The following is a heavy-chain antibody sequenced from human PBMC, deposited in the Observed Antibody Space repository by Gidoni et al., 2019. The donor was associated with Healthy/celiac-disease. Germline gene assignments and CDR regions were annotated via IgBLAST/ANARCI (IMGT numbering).Heavy chain of an antibody. CDR2: IYYSGST. V-gene: IGHV4-39*01. J-gene: IGHJ4*02. CDR3: ARRRYSGYDSFFFDY. CDR1: GGSISSSSYY. Sequence: QLQLQESGPGLVKPSETLSLTCTVSGGSISSSSYYWGWIRQPPGKGLEWIGSIYYSGSTYYNPSLKSRVTISVDTSKNQFSLKLSSVTAADTAVYYCARRRYSGYDSFFFDYWGQGTLVTVSS. D-gene: IGHD5-12*01.